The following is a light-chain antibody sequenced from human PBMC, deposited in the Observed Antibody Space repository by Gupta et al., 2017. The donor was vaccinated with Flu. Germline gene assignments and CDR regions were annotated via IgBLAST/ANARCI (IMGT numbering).Light chain of an antibody. CDR2: ENN. CDR1: TSNIGNNY. Sequence: KVTISCSGSTSNIGNNYLSWYQQFPETAPKLLIYENNKRPSGVPDRFSGSKSVTSSTLDVTGLQTGDEADYYCGTWDNSLSAVVFGGGTKLTVL. V-gene: IGLV1-51*02. CDR3: GTWDNSLSAVV. J-gene: IGLJ3*02.